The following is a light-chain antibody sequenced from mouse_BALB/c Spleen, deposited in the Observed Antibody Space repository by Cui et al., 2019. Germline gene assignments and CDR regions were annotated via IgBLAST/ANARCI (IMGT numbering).Light chain of an antibody. CDR2: STS. V-gene: IGKV4-80*01. Sequence: QIVLTHSPAIMSESLREEITLTCSASSSVSYMHWYQQKSGTSPKLLIYSTSNLASGVPSRFSGSGSGTFYSLTISSVEAEDAADYYCHQWSSYPWTFGGGTKLEIK. CDR3: HQWSSYPWT. J-gene: IGKJ1*01. CDR1: SSVSY.